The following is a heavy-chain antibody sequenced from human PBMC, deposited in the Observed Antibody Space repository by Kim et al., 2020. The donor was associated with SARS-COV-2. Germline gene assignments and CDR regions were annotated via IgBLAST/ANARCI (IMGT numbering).Heavy chain of an antibody. Sequence: GGSLRLSCAASGFTFSSYWMHWVRQAPGKGLVWVSRISTDGTGKNYADSVKGRFTISRDNAKNTLYLQMNSLRAEDTAIYHCARVRGSYGNDGFDIWGQGTMVTISS. V-gene: IGHV3-74*01. CDR1: GFTFSSYW. J-gene: IGHJ3*02. CDR2: ISTDGTGK. CDR3: ARVRGSYGNDGFDI. D-gene: IGHD1-26*01.